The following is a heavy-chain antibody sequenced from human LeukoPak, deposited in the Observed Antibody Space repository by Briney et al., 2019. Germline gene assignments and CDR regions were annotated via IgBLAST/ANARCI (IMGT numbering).Heavy chain of an antibody. CDR2: IYYSGST. V-gene: IGHV4-34*11. J-gene: IGHJ4*02. Sequence: SETLSLTCAVYGGSFSGYYWSWIRQPPGKGLEWIGYIYYSGSTNYNPSLKTRATISIDTSKNKFSLKVNSVTAADTAMYYCARITQGAYYYYDSSGYPGYWGQGTLVTVSS. D-gene: IGHD3-22*01. CDR3: ARITQGAYYYYDSSGYPGY. CDR1: GGSFSGYY.